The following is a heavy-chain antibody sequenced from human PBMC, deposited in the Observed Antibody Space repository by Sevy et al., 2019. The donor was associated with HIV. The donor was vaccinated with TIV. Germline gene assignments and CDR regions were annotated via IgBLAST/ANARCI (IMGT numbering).Heavy chain of an antibody. CDR2: IIPMFGTS. CDR3: ARVCGAVDHGMDV. CDR1: GGTFSSYD. J-gene: IGHJ6*02. V-gene: IGHV1-69*13. Sequence: ATVKVSCKASGGTFSSYDINWVRQAPGQGLEWMGQIIPMFGTSSYAHTLQGRVTITADESTSTAYMDLSSLRSEDTAVYYCARVCGAVDHGMDVWGQGTTVTVSS. D-gene: IGHD2-21*01.